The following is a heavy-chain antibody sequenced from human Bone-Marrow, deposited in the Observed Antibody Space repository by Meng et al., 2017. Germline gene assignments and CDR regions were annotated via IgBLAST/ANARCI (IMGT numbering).Heavy chain of an antibody. J-gene: IGHJ3*02. Sequence: GSLRLSCAASGFTFSSYWMSWVRQAPGKGLEWVANIKQDGSEKYYVDSVKGRFTISRDNAKNSLYLQMNSLRAEDTAVYYCARDIHLHSGSYPDAFDIWGQGTMVTVSS. CDR3: ARDIHLHSGSYPDAFDI. D-gene: IGHD1-26*01. CDR2: IKQDGSEK. V-gene: IGHV3-7*01. CDR1: GFTFSSYW.